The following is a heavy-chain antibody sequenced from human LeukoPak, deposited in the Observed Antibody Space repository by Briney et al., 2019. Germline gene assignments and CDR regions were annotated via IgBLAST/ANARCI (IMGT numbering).Heavy chain of an antibody. Sequence: GGSLRLSCAGSGFPFSIYGMNWVRQAPGKGLEWVSGISPGGGPTYYADSVKGRFTISRDDSKNTLYLQMNNLRAEDTALYYCAKHLHDGSAPYYEVQFDSWGQGTLVTVSS. J-gene: IGHJ4*02. D-gene: IGHD3-22*01. CDR2: ISPGGGPT. V-gene: IGHV3-23*01. CDR1: GFPFSIYG. CDR3: AKHLHDGSAPYYEVQFDS.